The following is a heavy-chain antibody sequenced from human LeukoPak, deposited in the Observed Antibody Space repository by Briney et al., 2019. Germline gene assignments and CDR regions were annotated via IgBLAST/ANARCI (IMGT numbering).Heavy chain of an antibody. J-gene: IGHJ4*02. CDR3: ARGNPRRRYYFDY. Sequence: GGSLRLSRAASGFTFSSYAMHWVRQAPGKGLEWVAVISYDGSNKYYADSVKGRFTISRDNSKNTLYLQMNSLRAEDTAVYYCARGNPRRRYYFDYWGQGTLVTVSS. CDR1: GFTFSSYA. CDR2: ISYDGSNK. V-gene: IGHV3-30-3*01.